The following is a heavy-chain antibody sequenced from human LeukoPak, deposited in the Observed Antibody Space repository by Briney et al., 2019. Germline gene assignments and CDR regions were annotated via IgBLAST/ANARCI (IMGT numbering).Heavy chain of an antibody. D-gene: IGHD3/OR15-3a*01. CDR2: ISDSGGST. J-gene: IGHJ4*02. Sequence: KAGGSLRLSCAVSGITLSNYGMSWVRQAPGKGLEWVAGISDSGGSTKYADSVKGRFTIAGDNRKNTLYLQMNSLRAEDTAVYFCAKRGVVIRVILVGFHKEAYYFESWGQGALVTVSS. CDR1: GITLSNYG. V-gene: IGHV3-23*01. CDR3: AKRGVVIRVILVGFHKEAYYFES.